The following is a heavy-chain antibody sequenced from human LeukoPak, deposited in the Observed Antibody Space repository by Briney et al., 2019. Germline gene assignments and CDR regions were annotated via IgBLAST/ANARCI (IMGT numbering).Heavy chain of an antibody. J-gene: IGHJ4*02. Sequence: GGSLRLSCAASGFSLSYYGMHWVRQAPGKGLVWVSHINHAGSLTNYADSVMGRFTISRDIAKNTLYLQMNSLGAEDTALYYCARDVFSLGDSWGQGTLVTVSS. CDR1: GFSLSYYG. CDR2: INHAGSLT. CDR3: ARDVFSLGDS. V-gene: IGHV3-74*01. D-gene: IGHD2/OR15-2a*01.